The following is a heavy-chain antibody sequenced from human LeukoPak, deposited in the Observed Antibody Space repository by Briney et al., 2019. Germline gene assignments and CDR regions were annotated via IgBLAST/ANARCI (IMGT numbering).Heavy chain of an antibody. J-gene: IGHJ4*02. V-gene: IGHV3-30*04. CDR2: MSYDGSNK. CDR1: GFTLSGYA. CDR3: AKEGLGSSWYPNYFDY. Sequence: PGRSLRLSCAASGFTLSGYAMHWVRQAPGKGLEWVAVMSYDGSNKYYADSVKGRFTISRDNSKNTLFLQMNNLRAEDTAVYYCAKEGLGSSWYPNYFDYWGQGTLVTVSS. D-gene: IGHD6-13*01.